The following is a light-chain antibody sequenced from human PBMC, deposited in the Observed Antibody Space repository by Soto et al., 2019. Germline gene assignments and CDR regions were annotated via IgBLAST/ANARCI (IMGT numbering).Light chain of an antibody. Sequence: SYEMTQPPSVSVAPGQTARITCGANNIGSKSVHWYQQKPGQVPVLVIYDDTDRPSGILERFSGSNSANMATLTITRVEAGDEAYYYCQVWDNVSDHWVFGGGTKLTVL. CDR2: DDT. CDR1: NIGSKS. V-gene: IGLV3-21*02. CDR3: QVWDNVSDHWV. J-gene: IGLJ3*02.